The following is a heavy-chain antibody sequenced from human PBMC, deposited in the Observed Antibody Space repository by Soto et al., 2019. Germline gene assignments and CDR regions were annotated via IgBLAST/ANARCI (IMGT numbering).Heavy chain of an antibody. CDR3: ARRGAYDGVDY. J-gene: IGHJ4*02. CDR1: GGSISSYY. D-gene: IGHD3-16*01. Sequence: QVQLQESGPGLVKPSETLSLTCTVSGGSISSYYWSWIRQPPGKGLEWIGYIYYSGSTNYNPSLKSRVTISVDTSKNQFSLKLSSVTAADTAVYYCARRGAYDGVDYWGQGTLVTVSS. CDR2: IYYSGST. V-gene: IGHV4-59*08.